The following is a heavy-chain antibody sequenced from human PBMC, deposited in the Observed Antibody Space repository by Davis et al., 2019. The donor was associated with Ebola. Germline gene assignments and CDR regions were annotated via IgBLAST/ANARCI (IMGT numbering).Heavy chain of an antibody. CDR2: VNPNSGNT. CDR3: ARGWGNSLGNDF. V-gene: IGHV1-8*02. Sequence: ASVKVSCKASGYTFTTYGISWVRQAPGQGLEWMGWVNPNSGNTGYAQNFRGRVTMTRNTSINTAYMELSSLTSADTAVYYCARGWGNSLGNDFWGQGTLVTVSS. D-gene: IGHD4-23*01. CDR1: GYTFTTYG. J-gene: IGHJ4*02.